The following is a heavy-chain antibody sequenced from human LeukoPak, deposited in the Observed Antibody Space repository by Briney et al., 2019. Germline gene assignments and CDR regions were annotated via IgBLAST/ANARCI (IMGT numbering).Heavy chain of an antibody. CDR1: GGSISSYY. J-gene: IGHJ6*02. CDR2: IYYSGST. V-gene: IGHV4-59*12. D-gene: IGHD6-19*01. Sequence: SETLSLTCTVSGGSISSYYWSWIRQPPGKGLEWIGYIYYSGSTNYNPSLKSRVTISVDTSKNQFSLKLSSVTAADTAVYYCARMYSSGWYVGIYYYGMDVWGQGTTVTVSS. CDR3: ARMYSSGWYVGIYYYGMDV.